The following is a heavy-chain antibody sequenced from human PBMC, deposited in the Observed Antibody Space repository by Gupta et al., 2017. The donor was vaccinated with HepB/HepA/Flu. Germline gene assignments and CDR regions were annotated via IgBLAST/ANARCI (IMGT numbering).Heavy chain of an antibody. CDR2: ISSSSSTI. CDR1: GFTFGRYS. J-gene: IGHJ5*02. V-gene: IGHV3-48*02. CDR3: ARDGHCSSTSCYWWFDP. D-gene: IGHD2-2*01. Sequence: EVQLVESGGGLVQPGGSLRLSCAASGFTFGRYSMNWVRQAPGKGLEWVSYISSSSSTIYYADSVKGRFTISRDNAKNSLYLKMNSLRDEDTAVYYCARDGHCSSTSCYWWFDPWGQGTLVTVSS.